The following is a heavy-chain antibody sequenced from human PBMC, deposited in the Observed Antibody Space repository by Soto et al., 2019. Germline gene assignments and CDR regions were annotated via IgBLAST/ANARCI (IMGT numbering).Heavy chain of an antibody. D-gene: IGHD2-2*01. V-gene: IGHV3-7*01. CDR1: GFTFSRSS. Sequence: EVPLVESGGGLVQPGGSLRLSCAASGFTFSRSSMSWVRQAPGKGLEWVANIEQDGSEKNYVDSVKGRFTVSRDNAKNSLYLQMNSLRVEDTAVYYCAREGRGYCSSTTCPGIWGQGTLVTVSS. J-gene: IGHJ4*02. CDR2: IEQDGSEK. CDR3: AREGRGYCSSTTCPGI.